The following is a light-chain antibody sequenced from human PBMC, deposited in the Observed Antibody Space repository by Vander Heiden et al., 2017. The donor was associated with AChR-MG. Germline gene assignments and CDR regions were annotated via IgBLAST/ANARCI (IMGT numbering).Light chain of an antibody. CDR1: HSVGTY. CDR3: QQSYNLPRT. Sequence: DIQMTQSPSSVSASVGDRITITCRASHSVGTYLNWYQQQPGKAPDLLISSSSSLETGVPSRFSGSGSGTDFTLTISGLRPEDFATYYCQQSYNLPRTFGPGTKVYI. CDR2: SSS. J-gene: IGKJ3*01. V-gene: IGKV1-39*01.